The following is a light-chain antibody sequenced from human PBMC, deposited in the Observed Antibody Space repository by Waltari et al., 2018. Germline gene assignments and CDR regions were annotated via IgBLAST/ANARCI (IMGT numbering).Light chain of an antibody. Sequence: EVVLTQSPATVSLSPGERATLSCRASHSVDIYLAWYQQKPGQAPRLLIYDASNRATGIPARFSGSGSGTDFTLTIGSLEPEDFASYYCQQRKYWPPLTFGGGTKVEIK. V-gene: IGKV3-11*01. CDR1: HSVDIY. CDR3: QQRKYWPPLT. J-gene: IGKJ4*01. CDR2: DAS.